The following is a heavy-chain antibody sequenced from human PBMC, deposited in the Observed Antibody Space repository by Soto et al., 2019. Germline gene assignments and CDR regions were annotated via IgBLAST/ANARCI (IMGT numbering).Heavy chain of an antibody. CDR2: IKQDGSEK. V-gene: IGHV3-7*01. CDR3: ARDWAHIAVAGLFDY. Sequence: GGSLRLSCAASGFTFSSCWMSWVRQAPGEGMEWVANIKQDGSEKNYVDSVKGRFTISRDNAKNSLFLQMNSLRAEDTAAYYCARDWAHIAVAGLFDYWGQGT. CDR1: GFTFSSCW. J-gene: IGHJ4*02. D-gene: IGHD6-19*01.